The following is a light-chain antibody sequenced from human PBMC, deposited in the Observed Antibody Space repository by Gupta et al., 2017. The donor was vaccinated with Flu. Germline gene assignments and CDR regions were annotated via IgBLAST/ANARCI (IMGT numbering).Light chain of an antibody. CDR2: ATS. J-gene: IGKJ2*01. Sequence: GDRVTITCRASQGVRYDVGWYQQKTGKAPKLLMYATSTLQTGVPSRFSGSGSGTEFTLTISSLQPEDSATYYCLQDYTYPRTFGQGTKVEV. V-gene: IGKV1-6*01. CDR3: LQDYTYPRT. CDR1: QGVRYD.